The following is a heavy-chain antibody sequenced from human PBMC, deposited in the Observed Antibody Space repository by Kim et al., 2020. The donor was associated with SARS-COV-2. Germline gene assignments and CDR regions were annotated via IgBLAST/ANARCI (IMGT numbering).Heavy chain of an antibody. CDR2: ISGDGDTT. D-gene: IGHD3-10*01. Sequence: GGSLRLSCAASGFSFDAYAMHWVRQAPGKGLEWVSIISGDGDTTHYAATVKGRFTISRDNSKNSLYLQMNSLRPEDTAFFYCGRGRGPGSVLTDYWGLGT. V-gene: IGHV3-43*02. CDR3: GRGRGPGSVLTDY. CDR1: GFSFDAYA. J-gene: IGHJ4*02.